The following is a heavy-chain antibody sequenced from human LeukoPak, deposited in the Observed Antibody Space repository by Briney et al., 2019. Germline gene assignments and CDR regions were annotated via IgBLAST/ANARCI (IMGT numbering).Heavy chain of an antibody. Sequence: ASVKVSCKVSGYTLTELSMHWVRQAPGKGLEWMGGFDPEDGETIYAQKFQGRVTMTEDTSTDTAYMELSSLRPEDTAVYYCATVVYGDYYFDYWGQGTLVTVSS. CDR3: ATVVYGDYYFDY. CDR1: GYTLTELS. D-gene: IGHD4-17*01. V-gene: IGHV1-24*01. CDR2: FDPEDGET. J-gene: IGHJ4*02.